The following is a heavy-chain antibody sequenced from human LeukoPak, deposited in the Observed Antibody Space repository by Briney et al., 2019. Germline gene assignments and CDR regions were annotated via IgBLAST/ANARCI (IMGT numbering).Heavy chain of an antibody. V-gene: IGHV3-23*01. J-gene: IGHJ4*02. Sequence: GGSLRLSCTASGLTFSTYAMSWVRQAPGKGLEWVSAINRGGSTTYYADSVRGRFIISRDNSKNTLYLQMNSLRAEDTAIYYCASDRPHPRVEPTNVDYWGQGTLITVSS. D-gene: IGHD1-14*01. CDR1: GLTFSTYA. CDR3: ASDRPHPRVEPTNVDY. CDR2: INRGGSTT.